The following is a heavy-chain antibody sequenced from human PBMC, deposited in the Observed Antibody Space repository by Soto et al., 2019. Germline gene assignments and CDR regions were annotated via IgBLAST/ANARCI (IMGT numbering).Heavy chain of an antibody. CDR2: IIPIFGTA. D-gene: IGHD1-26*01. CDR3: ASRIVGAPDSYYYYGMDV. Sequence: SVKVSCKASGGTFSSYAISWVRQAPGQGLEWMGGIIPIFGTANYAQKFQGRVTITADESTSTAYMELSSLRSEDTAVYYCASRIVGAPDSYYYYGMDVWGQGTPVTVSS. V-gene: IGHV1-69*13. J-gene: IGHJ6*02. CDR1: GGTFSSYA.